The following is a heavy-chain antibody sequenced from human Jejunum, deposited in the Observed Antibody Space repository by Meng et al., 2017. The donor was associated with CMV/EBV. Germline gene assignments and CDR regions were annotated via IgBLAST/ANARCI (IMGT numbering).Heavy chain of an antibody. J-gene: IGHJ4*02. CDR3: TRGDGDHSSKFDY. V-gene: IGHV7-4-1*02. Sequence: KNSGYSFITDSINWVRQAPGQRLEWMGWINTNTGNPTYAQDFTGRFVFSLDTSVSTTYLQINSLRTEDSAVYYCTRGDGDHSSKFDYWGQGTLVTVSS. CDR1: GYSFITDS. D-gene: IGHD5-24*01. CDR2: INTNTGNP.